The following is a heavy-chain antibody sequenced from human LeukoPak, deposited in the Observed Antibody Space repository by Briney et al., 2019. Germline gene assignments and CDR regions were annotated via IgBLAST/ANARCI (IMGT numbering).Heavy chain of an antibody. D-gene: IGHD6-6*01. CDR3: ARKYSSSSYDY. J-gene: IGHJ4*02. V-gene: IGHV4-34*01. CDR2: INHSGST. CDR1: GGSFSGYY. Sequence: SETLSLTCAVYGGSFSGYYWSWIRQPPGKGLEWIGEINHSGSTNYNPSLKSRVTISVDTSKNQFSLKLSSVTAADTAVYYCARKYSSSSYDYWGQGTLVTVSS.